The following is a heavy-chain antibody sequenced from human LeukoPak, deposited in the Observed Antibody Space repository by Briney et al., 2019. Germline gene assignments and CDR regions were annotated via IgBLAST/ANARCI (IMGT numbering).Heavy chain of an antibody. CDR3: ARAQSSTSWYLDYYMDV. Sequence: GGSLRLSCAASGFTFSSYEMNWVRQAPGKGLEWVSYISSSGSTIYYADSVKGRFTISRDNAKNSLYLQMNSLRAEDTAVYYCARAQSSTSWYLDYYMDVWGKGTTVTISS. J-gene: IGHJ6*03. CDR2: ISSSGSTI. V-gene: IGHV3-48*03. D-gene: IGHD2-2*01. CDR1: GFTFSSYE.